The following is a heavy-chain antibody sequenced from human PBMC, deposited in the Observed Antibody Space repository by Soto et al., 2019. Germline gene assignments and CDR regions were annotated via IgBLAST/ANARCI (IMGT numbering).Heavy chain of an antibody. CDR2: IYYSGST. CDR3: ARAKAPYCSGGSCYPEIFDY. V-gene: IGHV4-59*01. J-gene: IGHJ4*02. Sequence: QVQLQESGPGLVKPSETLSLTCTVSGGSISSYYWSWIRQPPGKGLEWIGYIYYSGSTNYNPSLKSRVTLSVDTSKNQFSLKLSSVTAADTAVYYCARAKAPYCSGGSCYPEIFDYWGQGTLVTVSS. D-gene: IGHD2-15*01. CDR1: GGSISSYY.